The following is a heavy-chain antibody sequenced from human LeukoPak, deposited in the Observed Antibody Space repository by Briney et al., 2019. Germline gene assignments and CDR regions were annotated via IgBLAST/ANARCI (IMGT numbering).Heavy chain of an antibody. CDR2: IKQDGSEK. Sequence: QAGGSLRLSCAASGFTFSSYAMYWVRQTPGKGLEWVANIKQDGSEKYYVDSVKGRFTISRDNAKNSLYLQMNSLRAEDTAVYYCAREGDGDYSDYWGQGTLVTVSS. CDR3: AREGDGDYSDY. D-gene: IGHD3-16*01. V-gene: IGHV3-7*01. CDR1: GFTFSSYA. J-gene: IGHJ4*02.